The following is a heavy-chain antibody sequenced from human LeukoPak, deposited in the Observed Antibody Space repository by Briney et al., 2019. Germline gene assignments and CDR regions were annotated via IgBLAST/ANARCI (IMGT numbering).Heavy chain of an antibody. Sequence: ASVKVSCKASGYTFTGYYMHWVRQAPGQGLEWMGIINPSGGSTSYAQKFQGRVTMTRDTSTSTVYMEPSSLRSEDTAVYYCARSEAGLRYFDWLLSYFDYWGQGTLVTVSS. V-gene: IGHV1-46*01. CDR2: INPSGGST. J-gene: IGHJ4*02. CDR3: ARSEAGLRYFDWLLSYFDY. CDR1: GYTFTGYY. D-gene: IGHD3-9*01.